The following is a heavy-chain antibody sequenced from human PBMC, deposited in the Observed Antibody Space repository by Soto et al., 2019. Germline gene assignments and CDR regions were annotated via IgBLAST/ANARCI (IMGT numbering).Heavy chain of an antibody. J-gene: IGHJ6*02. CDR2: IYYSGST. D-gene: IGHD6-25*01. V-gene: IGHV4-39*01. CDR3: ARHLSGGGTYGMDV. Sequence: SETLSLTCTVSGGSISSSSYYWGWIRQPPGKGLEWIGSIYYSGSTYYNPSLKSRVTISVDTSKNQFSLKLSSVTAADTAVYYCARHLSGGGTYGMDVWGQGTTVTVSS. CDR1: GGSISSSSYY.